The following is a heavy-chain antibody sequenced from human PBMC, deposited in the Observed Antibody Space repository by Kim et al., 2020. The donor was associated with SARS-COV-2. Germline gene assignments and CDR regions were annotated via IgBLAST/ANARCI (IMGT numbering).Heavy chain of an antibody. CDR3: ARGTPVRAYYGIVV. Sequence: GGSLRLSCAASGFTVISNYMSWVRQAPGKGLEWVSVIYSGGSTYYADSVKGRFTISRYNSKNTLYLQMNSLRAEDTAVYYCARGTPVRAYYGIVVWGQGSTVTVSS. CDR2: IYSGGST. J-gene: IGHJ6*02. CDR1: GFTVISNY. D-gene: IGHD1-1*01. V-gene: IGHV3-66*01.